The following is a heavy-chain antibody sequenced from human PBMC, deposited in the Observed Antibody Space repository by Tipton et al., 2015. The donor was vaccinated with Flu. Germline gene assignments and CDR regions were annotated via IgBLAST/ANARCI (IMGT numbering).Heavy chain of an antibody. Sequence: TLSLTCTVSGGSISSGSYYWSWIRQPAGKGLEWIGRMYVSGSTKYNPSLKSRVTRSVDTSKNQFSLKLSSVTAADTAVYYCARGSGSGTDVTFYFWGQGTVVTVSA. CDR1: GGSISSGSYY. CDR2: MYVSGST. D-gene: IGHD3-10*01. CDR3: ARGSGSGTDVTFYF. J-gene: IGHJ4*02. V-gene: IGHV4-61*02.